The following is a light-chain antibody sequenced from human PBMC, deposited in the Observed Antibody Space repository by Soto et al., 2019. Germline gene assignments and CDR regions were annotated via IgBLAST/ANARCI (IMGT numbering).Light chain of an antibody. CDR2: DMS. CDR3: QQYNNWPKM. Sequence: EIVLTQSPGTLSLSPGERATLSCRASQSVSNTYFAWYQQRPGQAPRLLIYDMSNRAAGTPARFSASGSGTEFTLTISSLEPEDFAVYYCQQYNNWPKMFGQGTKVDIK. J-gene: IGKJ1*01. CDR1: QSVSNTY. V-gene: IGKV3-11*01.